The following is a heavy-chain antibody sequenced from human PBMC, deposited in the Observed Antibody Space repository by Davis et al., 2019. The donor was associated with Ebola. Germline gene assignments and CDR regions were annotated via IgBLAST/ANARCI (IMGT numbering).Heavy chain of an antibody. CDR2: INHSGST. D-gene: IGHD3-16*02. CDR1: ASSFSGYY. V-gene: IGHV4-34*01. Sequence: MPSETLSLTCAVYASSFSGYYWSWIRQPPGKGLEWIGEINHSGSTNYNPSLKSRVTISVDTSKNQFSLKLSSVTAADTAVYYCARGRPLGYWGQGTLVTVTS. J-gene: IGHJ4*02. CDR3: ARGRPLGY.